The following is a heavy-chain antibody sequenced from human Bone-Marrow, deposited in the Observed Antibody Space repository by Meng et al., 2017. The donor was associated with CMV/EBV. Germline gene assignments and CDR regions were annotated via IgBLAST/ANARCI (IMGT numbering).Heavy chain of an antibody. J-gene: IGHJ3*02. Sequence: ASVKVSCKASGYTFTSYGISWVRQAPGQGLEWMGWISAYNGNTNYAQKLQGRVTMTTDTSTSTAYMELRSLRSDDTAVYYCARSRTEYSSSWYGSNAVDIWGQGTMVTVSS. V-gene: IGHV1-18*01. CDR2: ISAYNGNT. D-gene: IGHD6-13*01. CDR1: GYTFTSYG. CDR3: ARSRTEYSSSWYGSNAVDI.